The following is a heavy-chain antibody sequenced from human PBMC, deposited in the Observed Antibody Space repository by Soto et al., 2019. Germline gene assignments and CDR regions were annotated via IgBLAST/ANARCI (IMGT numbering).Heavy chain of an antibody. CDR3: AADSVVRDNFDH. J-gene: IGHJ4*02. CDR1: GFTFTTSA. V-gene: IGHV1-58*01. D-gene: IGHD3-22*01. CDR2: IVVGSGNT. Sequence: EASVKVSCKASGFTFTTSAVQWVRQARGQRLEWIGWIVVGSGNTNYAQKFQERVTISRDMSTSTAYMELSSLRSEDTAVYYCAADSVVRDNFDHWGQGTLVTVSS.